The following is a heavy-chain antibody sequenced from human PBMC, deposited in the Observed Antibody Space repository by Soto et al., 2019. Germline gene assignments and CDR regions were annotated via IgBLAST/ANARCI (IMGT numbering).Heavy chain of an antibody. Sequence: QVQLVQSGAEVKKPGASVKVSCKASGYTFTGYYMHWVRQAPGQGLEWMGWINPNSGGTNYAQKVQGRVTMTRDTSISTAYMELSRLRSDDTAVYYCALPPSTYYYDSSGNWGQGTLVTVSS. CDR3: ALPPSTYYYDSSGN. CDR1: GYTFTGYY. D-gene: IGHD3-22*01. V-gene: IGHV1-2*02. CDR2: INPNSGGT. J-gene: IGHJ4*02.